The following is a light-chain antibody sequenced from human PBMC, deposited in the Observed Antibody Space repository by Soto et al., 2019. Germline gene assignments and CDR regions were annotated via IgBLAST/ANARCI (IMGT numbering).Light chain of an antibody. V-gene: IGKV3-11*01. CDR1: QSVSSY. J-gene: IGKJ4*01. CDR2: DAS. CDR3: QQRSNWPSLT. Sequence: EIVLTQSPATLSLSPGERATLSCRASQSVSSYLAWYHQKPGQAPRLLIYDASNRATGIPARFSGSGSGTDFTLPISSLVPEDVSVYYCQQRSNWPSLTFGGGTKVEIK.